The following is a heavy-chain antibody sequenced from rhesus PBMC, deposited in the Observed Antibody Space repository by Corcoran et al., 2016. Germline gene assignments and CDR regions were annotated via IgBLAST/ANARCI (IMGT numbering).Heavy chain of an antibody. Sequence: QVQLQQWGEGLVTPSETLSLTCAVYGGSISGYYYWSWIRQPPAKGLVWIGYIYGNSASTNYNPSLKTRVTISKGTSKTQFSLKLSSVTAADTAVYYCAGDGVTQFDCWGQGVLVTVSS. D-gene: IGHD3-34*01. CDR3: AGDGVTQFDC. CDR2: IYGNSAST. J-gene: IGHJ4*01. CDR1: GGSISGYYY. V-gene: IGHV4-73*01.